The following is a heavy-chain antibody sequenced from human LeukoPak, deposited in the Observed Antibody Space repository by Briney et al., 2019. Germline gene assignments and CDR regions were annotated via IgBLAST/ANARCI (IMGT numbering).Heavy chain of an antibody. V-gene: IGHV3-48*03. Sequence: PGGSLRLSCAASGFTFRSYEMNWVRQVPGKGLEWVSYITSSGTTIYYTDSVRGRFTISRDNAKNSLFLQMNSLRAEDTAVYYCTRSSCYDSSGSSSDYWGQGTLVTVSS. CDR3: TRSSCYDSSGSSSDY. CDR2: ITSSGTTI. D-gene: IGHD3-22*01. CDR1: GFTFRSYE. J-gene: IGHJ4*02.